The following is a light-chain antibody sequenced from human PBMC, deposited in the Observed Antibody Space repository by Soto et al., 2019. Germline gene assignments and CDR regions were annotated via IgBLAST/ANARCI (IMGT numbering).Light chain of an antibody. J-gene: IGKJ1*01. CDR1: QSVSRN. Sequence: EIVMTQSPATLSVSPGARATLSCRASQSVSRNLAWYQQRPGQAPRLLIYDASTRGSGISARFSGSGSGTEFTLTISSIQSEDFAVYFCQQYDNWPETFGQGTKVDIK. V-gene: IGKV3-15*01. CDR2: DAS. CDR3: QQYDNWPET.